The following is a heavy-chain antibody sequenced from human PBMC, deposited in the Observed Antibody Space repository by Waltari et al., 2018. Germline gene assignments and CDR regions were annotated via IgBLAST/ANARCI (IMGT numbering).Heavy chain of an antibody. J-gene: IGHJ4*02. D-gene: IGHD2-21*01. CDR3: AREMCGGDCYPDY. CDR2: IKQDGSEK. V-gene: IGHV3-7*01. Sequence: APGKGLEWVANIKQDGSEKYYVDSVKGRFTISRDNAKNSLYLQMNSLRAEDTAVYYCAREMCGGDCYPDYWGQGTLVTVSS.